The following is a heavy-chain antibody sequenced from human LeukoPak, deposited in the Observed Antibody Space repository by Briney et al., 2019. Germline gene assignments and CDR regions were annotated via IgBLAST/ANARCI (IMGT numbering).Heavy chain of an antibody. J-gene: IGHJ6*02. V-gene: IGHV4-59*01. D-gene: IGHD3-16*01. CDR2: MYYSGST. CDR3: ARGGGLDV. CDR1: GGSISNYS. Sequence: SETLSLTCTVSGGSISNYSWSWIRQPPGKGLEWIGYMYYSGSTNYNPSLKSRVTISIDTSKNQFSLKLSSVTAADTAVYYCARGGGLDVWGQGATVTVSS.